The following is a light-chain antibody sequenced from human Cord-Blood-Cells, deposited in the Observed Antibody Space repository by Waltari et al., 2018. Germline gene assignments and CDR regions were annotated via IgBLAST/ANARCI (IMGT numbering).Light chain of an antibody. CDR2: WAS. CDR1: QSVLSSSNNKNY. J-gene: IGKJ1*01. Sequence: DIVMTQSPDSLAVSLGERDTINCNSCQSVLSSSNNKNYLAWYQQKQGQPPKLLIYWASTRESGVPDRFSGSGSGTDFTLTISSLQAEDVAVYYCQQYYSTPWTFGQGTKVEIK. CDR3: QQYYSTPWT. V-gene: IGKV4-1*01.